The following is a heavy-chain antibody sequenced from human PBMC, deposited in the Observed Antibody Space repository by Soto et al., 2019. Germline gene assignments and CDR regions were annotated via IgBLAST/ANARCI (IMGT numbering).Heavy chain of an antibody. Sequence: SETLSLTCTVSGGSISSYYWSWIRQPPGKGLEWIGYIYYSGSTNYNPSLKSRVTISVDTSKNQFSLKLSSVTAADTAVYYCARERGRRMDVWGQGTTVTVSS. CDR2: IYYSGST. CDR1: GGSISSYY. J-gene: IGHJ6*02. CDR3: ARERGRRMDV. D-gene: IGHD1-1*01. V-gene: IGHV4-59*01.